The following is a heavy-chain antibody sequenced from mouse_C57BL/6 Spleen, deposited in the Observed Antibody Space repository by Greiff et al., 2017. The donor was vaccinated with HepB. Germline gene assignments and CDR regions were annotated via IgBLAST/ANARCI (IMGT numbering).Heavy chain of an antibody. CDR1: GYTFTSYW. D-gene: IGHD2-1*01. Sequence: QVQLQQPGAELVRPGTSVKLSCKASGYTFTSYWMHWVKQRPGQGLEWIGVIDPSDSYTNYNQKFKGKATLTVDTSSSTAYMQLSSLTSEDSAVDYCAREHGNDYWGQGTTLTVAS. V-gene: IGHV1-59*01. CDR2: IDPSDSYT. CDR3: AREHGNDY. J-gene: IGHJ2*01.